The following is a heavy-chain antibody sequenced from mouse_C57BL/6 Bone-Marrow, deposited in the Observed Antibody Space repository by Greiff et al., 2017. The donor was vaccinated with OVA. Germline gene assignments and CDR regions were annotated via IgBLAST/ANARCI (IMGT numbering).Heavy chain of an antibody. CDR2: INPNNGGT. Sequence: EVQLQQSGPELVKPGASVKISCKASGYTFTDYYMNWVKQSHGKSLEWIGDINPNNGGTSYNQKFKGKATLTVDKSSSTAYMELRSLTSEDSAVYYCASQLYYWGQGTTLTVSS. CDR3: ASQLYY. J-gene: IGHJ2*01. CDR1: GYTFTDYY. V-gene: IGHV1-26*01. D-gene: IGHD3-1*01.